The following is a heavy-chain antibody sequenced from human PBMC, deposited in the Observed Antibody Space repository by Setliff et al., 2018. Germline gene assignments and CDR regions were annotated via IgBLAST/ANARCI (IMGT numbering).Heavy chain of an antibody. J-gene: IGHJ4*02. CDR3: ASVAEKWSLYVGSIPSYFDH. D-gene: IGHD2-15*01. Sequence: KTSETLSLTCTVSGDSISSSSYFWGWIRQPPGKGLECIGTIYFGGSTYYNPSLKSRVTVFVDTSRNQFSLNLNSVTAADTAVYYCASVAEKWSLYVGSIPSYFDHWGQGTLVTVSS. CDR2: IYFGGST. CDR1: GDSISSSSYF. V-gene: IGHV4-39*01.